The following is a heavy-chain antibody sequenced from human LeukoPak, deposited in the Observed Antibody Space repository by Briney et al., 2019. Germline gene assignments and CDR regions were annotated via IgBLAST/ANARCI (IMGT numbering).Heavy chain of an antibody. V-gene: IGHV4-4*07. CDR2: IYTSGST. D-gene: IGHD5-12*01. Sequence: SETLSLTCTVSGGSISGSYWSWIRQPAGKGLEWVGRIYTSGSTNYNPSLKSRVTMSVDTSKNQFSLKLSSVTAADTAVYYCARDPSVVATAGGDYWGQGTLVTVSS. CDR1: GGSISGSY. CDR3: ARDPSVVATAGGDY. J-gene: IGHJ4*02.